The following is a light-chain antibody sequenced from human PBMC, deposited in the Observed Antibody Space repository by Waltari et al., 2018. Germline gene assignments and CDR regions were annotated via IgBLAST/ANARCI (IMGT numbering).Light chain of an antibody. V-gene: IGLV1-40*01. CDR1: SSNIGATYG. J-gene: IGLJ2*01. Sequence: QSILTQPPSVSGAPAQRVTISCTGSSSNIGATYGVHWYQQLPGTAPKLLFYGNSNRPSGVPDRFSGAKSGTSASLAITGLQAEDEADYYCQSYDSSLSVVVFGGGTKLTVL. CDR2: GNS. CDR3: QSYDSSLSVVV.